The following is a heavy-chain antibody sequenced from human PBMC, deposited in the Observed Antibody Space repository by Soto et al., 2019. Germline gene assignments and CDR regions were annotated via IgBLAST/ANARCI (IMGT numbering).Heavy chain of an antibody. D-gene: IGHD3-22*01. Sequence: QVQLVQSGAEVKKPGSSVKVSCKASGGTFSSYAISWVRQAPGQGLEWMGGIIPIFGTANYAQKFQGRVTITADESTSTAYMEMSSLGSEDTAVYSCASHYASSGYYYQWGYYFDYWGQGTLVTVSS. CDR3: ASHYASSGYYYQWGYYFDY. J-gene: IGHJ4*02. CDR1: GGTFSSYA. CDR2: IIPIFGTA. V-gene: IGHV1-69*01.